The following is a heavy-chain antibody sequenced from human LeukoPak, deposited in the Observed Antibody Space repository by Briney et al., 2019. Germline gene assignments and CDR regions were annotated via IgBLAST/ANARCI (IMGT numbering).Heavy chain of an antibody. Sequence: PQTLSPTSTVSSGFPTTGTAYWGWTRHHPGKGLEWIGNIFYSGSTYYSPSLKSRVTISLDTSRSQFSLKLNSVTAADTAVYYCAKSNGYGLVDIWGQGTMVAVSS. J-gene: IGHJ3*02. CDR2: IFYSGST. CDR1: SGFPTTGTAY. CDR3: AKSNGYGLVDI. D-gene: IGHD3-10*01. V-gene: IGHV4-39*07.